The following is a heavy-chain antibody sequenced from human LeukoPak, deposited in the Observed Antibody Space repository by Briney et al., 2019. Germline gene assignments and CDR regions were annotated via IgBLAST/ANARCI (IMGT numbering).Heavy chain of an antibody. CDR2: IKQDGSEK. CDR3: ARDRIAALPNDAFDI. CDR1: GFTFSGYS. J-gene: IGHJ3*02. D-gene: IGHD6-6*01. V-gene: IGHV3-7*01. Sequence: GGSLRLSCAASGFTFSGYSMNWVRQAPGKGLEWVANIKQDGSEKYYVDSVKGRFTISRDNAKNSLYLQMNSLRAEDTAVYYCARDRIAALPNDAFDIWGQGTMVTVSS.